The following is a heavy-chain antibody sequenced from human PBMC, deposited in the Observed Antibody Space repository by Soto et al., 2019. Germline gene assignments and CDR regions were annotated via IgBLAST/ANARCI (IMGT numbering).Heavy chain of an antibody. CDR2: IIPIFGTA. J-gene: IGHJ4*02. CDR1: GGTFSSYA. D-gene: IGHD4-17*01. V-gene: IGHV1-69*13. Sequence: GASVKVSCKASGGTFSSYAISWVRQAPGQGLEWMGGIIPIFGTANYAQKFQGRVTITADESTSTAYMELSSLRSEDTAVYYCARGQVTTPSHHLDYWGQGTLVTVSS. CDR3: ARGQVTTPSHHLDY.